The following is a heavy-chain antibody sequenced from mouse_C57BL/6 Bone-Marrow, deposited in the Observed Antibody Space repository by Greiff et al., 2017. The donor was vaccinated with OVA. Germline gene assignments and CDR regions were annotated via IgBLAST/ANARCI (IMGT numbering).Heavy chain of an antibody. J-gene: IGHJ3*01. V-gene: IGHV1-52*01. CDR2: IYPSASET. Sequence: VQLQQHGAAPWRPWSSVKLSCKASGYTFTSYWLHCVKQRPIQGLAWIGNIYPSASETHYNQKFKDKATLTVDKSSSTAYMQLSSLTSEDSAVYYCARSFDYAWFAYWGQGTLVTVSA. CDR3: ARSFDYAWFAY. D-gene: IGHD2-4*01. CDR1: GYTFTSYW.